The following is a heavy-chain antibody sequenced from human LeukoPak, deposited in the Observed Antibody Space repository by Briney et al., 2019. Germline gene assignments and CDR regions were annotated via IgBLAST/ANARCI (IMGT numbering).Heavy chain of an antibody. CDR2: IIPILGIA. J-gene: IGHJ6*02. CDR3: ARGVDYDNNYFQYGMDV. Sequence: SVKVSCKASGGTFSSYAISWVRQAPGQGLEWMGRIIPILGIANYAQKFQGRVTITADKSTSTAYMELSSLRSEDTAVYYCARGVDYDNNYFQYGMDVWGRGTTVTVSS. D-gene: IGHD3-9*01. V-gene: IGHV1-69*04. CDR1: GGTFSSYA.